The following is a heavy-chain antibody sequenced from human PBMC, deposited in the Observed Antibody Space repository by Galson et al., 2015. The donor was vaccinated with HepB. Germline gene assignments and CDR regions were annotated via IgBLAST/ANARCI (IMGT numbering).Heavy chain of an antibody. Sequence: SVKVSCKASGYTFTGYYMHWVRQAPGQGLEWMGWINPNSGGTNYAQKFQGWVTMTRDTSISTAYMELSRLRSDDTAVYYCARGSSSWYGSWFDPWGQGTLVTVSS. V-gene: IGHV1-2*04. J-gene: IGHJ5*02. D-gene: IGHD6-13*01. CDR3: ARGSSSWYGSWFDP. CDR2: INPNSGGT. CDR1: GYTFTGYY.